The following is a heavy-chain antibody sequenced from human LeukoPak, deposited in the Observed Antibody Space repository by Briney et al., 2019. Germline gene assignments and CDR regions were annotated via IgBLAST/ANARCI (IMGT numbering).Heavy chain of an antibody. Sequence: GGSLRLSCAASGFTFSSYWMSWVRQAPGKGLEWVANIKQDGSEKYYVDSVKGRFTLSRDNSKNTMYLQMNSLRAEDTAVYYCAKDLSWNDGSEDYWGQGTLVTVSS. CDR1: GFTFSSYW. V-gene: IGHV3-7*03. J-gene: IGHJ4*02. CDR3: AKDLSWNDGSEDY. CDR2: IKQDGSEK. D-gene: IGHD1-1*01.